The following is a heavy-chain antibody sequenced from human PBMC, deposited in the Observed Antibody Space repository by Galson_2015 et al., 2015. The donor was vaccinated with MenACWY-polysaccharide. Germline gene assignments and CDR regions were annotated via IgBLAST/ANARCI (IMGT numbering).Heavy chain of an antibody. V-gene: IGHV4-59*01. D-gene: IGHD6-19*01. CDR1: GGSISSYY. J-gene: IGHJ2*01. CDR3: ARAIAVAGQRRDFDL. CDR2: INYSGST. Sequence: SETLSLTCTVSGGSISSYYWNWIRQPPGEELEWVGYINYSGSTNHNPSLKSRVTMSVDTSKNQFSLNLTSVTDADMAVYYCARAIAVAGQRRDFDLWGRGTLVTVSS.